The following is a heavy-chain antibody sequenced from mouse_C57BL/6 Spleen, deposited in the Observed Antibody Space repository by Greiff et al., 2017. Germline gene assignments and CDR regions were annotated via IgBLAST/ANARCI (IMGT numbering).Heavy chain of an antibody. Sequence: EVKLMESGGGLVKPGGSLTLSCAASGFTFSDYGMHWVRQAPEKGLEWVAYISSGSSTIYYADTVKGRFTISRDNAKNTLFLQMTSLRSEDTAMYYCARERYDYDGWYFDVWGTGTTVTVSS. V-gene: IGHV5-17*01. CDR1: GFTFSDYG. J-gene: IGHJ1*03. D-gene: IGHD2-4*01. CDR2: ISSGSSTI. CDR3: ARERYDYDGWYFDV.